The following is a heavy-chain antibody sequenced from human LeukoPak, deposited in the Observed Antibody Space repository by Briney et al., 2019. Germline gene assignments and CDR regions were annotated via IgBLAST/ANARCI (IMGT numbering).Heavy chain of an antibody. J-gene: IGHJ4*02. CDR1: GGSFSGYY. CDR3: ARGQRITIFGVVPLYGY. V-gene: IGHV4-34*01. CDR2: INHSGST. Sequence: SETLSLTCAVYGGSFSGYYWSWIRQPPGKGLEWIGEINHSGSTNYNPSLKSRVTISVDTSKNQFSLKLSSVTAADTAVYYCARGQRITIFGVVPLYGYWGQGTLVTASS. D-gene: IGHD3-3*01.